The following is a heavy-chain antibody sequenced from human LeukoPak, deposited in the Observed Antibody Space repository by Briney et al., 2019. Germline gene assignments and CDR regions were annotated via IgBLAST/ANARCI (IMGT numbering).Heavy chain of an antibody. CDR1: GYSISSGYY. Sequence: SETLSLTCTVSGYSISSGYYWGWIRQPPGKGLEWIGSIYYSGSTYYNPSLKSRVTISVDTSKNQFSLKLSSVTAADTAVYYCARTGRSVAGTGEIDYWGQGTLVTVSS. CDR2: IYYSGST. V-gene: IGHV4-38-2*02. D-gene: IGHD6-19*01. J-gene: IGHJ4*02. CDR3: ARTGRSVAGTGEIDY.